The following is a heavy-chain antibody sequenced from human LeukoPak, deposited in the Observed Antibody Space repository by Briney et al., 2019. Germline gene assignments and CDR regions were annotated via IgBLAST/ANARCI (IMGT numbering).Heavy chain of an antibody. Sequence: GRSLRLSCAASGFTFRSYAMHWVRQAPGKGLEWVAVISYDGSNKYYADSVKGRFTISRDNSKNTLYLQMNSLRAEDTAVYYCARGYCSSTSCYPFDYWGQGTLVTVSS. V-gene: IGHV3-30-3*01. CDR1: GFTFRSYA. D-gene: IGHD2-2*01. J-gene: IGHJ4*02. CDR2: ISYDGSNK. CDR3: ARGYCSSTSCYPFDY.